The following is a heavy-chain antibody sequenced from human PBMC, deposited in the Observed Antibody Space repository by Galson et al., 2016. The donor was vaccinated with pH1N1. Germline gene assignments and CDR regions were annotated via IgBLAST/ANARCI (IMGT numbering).Heavy chain of an antibody. Sequence: SLRLSCAASGFTFSDYYMSWIRQAPGKGLEWLSYISSSGNTIYYADSVKGRFTISRDNARDSLYLQMNSLRAEDTALYYCAGSCSGGSCSGSYYYFDTWGQGTLVTVSS. CDR2: ISSSGNTI. CDR3: AGSCSGGSCSGSYYYFDT. CDR1: GFTFSDYY. D-gene: IGHD2-15*01. J-gene: IGHJ4*02. V-gene: IGHV3-11*01.